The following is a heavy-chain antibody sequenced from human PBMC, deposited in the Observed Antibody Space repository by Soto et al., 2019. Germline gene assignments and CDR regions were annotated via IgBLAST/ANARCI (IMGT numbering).Heavy chain of an antibody. J-gene: IGHJ6*03. V-gene: IGHV3-48*01. CDR1: GFTFSSYS. D-gene: IGHD1-26*01. CDR2: ISSSSSTI. CDR3: ASRSGVGSHYYTDV. Sequence: EVQLVESGGGLVQPGGSLRLSCAASGFTFSSYSMNWVRQAPGKGLEWVSYISSSSSTIYYADSVKGRFTISRDNAKNSLYLQMNSLRAEDTAVYYCASRSGVGSHYYTDVWGKGTTVTVSS.